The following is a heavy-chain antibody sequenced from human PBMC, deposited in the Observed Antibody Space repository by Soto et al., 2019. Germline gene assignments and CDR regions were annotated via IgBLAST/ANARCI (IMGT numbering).Heavy chain of an antibody. V-gene: IGHV5-51*01. CDR2: IFPRDSDT. CDR1: GYNYDTYW. CDR3: ARSYYDSSGYYYDMDY. D-gene: IGHD3-22*01. J-gene: IGHJ4*02. Sequence: GESLKISCNGSGYNYDTYWIAWVRQMPGKGVGWRGIIFPRDSDTRYRPSFQGQVTISADRSTTTAYLQWYSLKASDTAMYYCARSYYDSSGYYYDMDYWGQGTLVTVS.